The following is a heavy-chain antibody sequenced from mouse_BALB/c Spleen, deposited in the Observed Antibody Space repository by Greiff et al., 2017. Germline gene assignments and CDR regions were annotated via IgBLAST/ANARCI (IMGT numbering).Heavy chain of an antibody. D-gene: IGHD3-1*01. CDR2: IWAGGST. CDR1: GFSLTSYG. V-gene: IGHV2-9*02. J-gene: IGHJ1*01. CDR3: ARDRDPYFDV. Sequence: VLLVESGPGLVAPSQSLSITCTVSGFSLTSYGVHWVRQPPGKGLEWLGVIWAGGSTNYNSALMSRLSISKDNSKSQVFLKMNSLQTDDTAMYYCARDRDPYFDVWGAGTTVTVSS.